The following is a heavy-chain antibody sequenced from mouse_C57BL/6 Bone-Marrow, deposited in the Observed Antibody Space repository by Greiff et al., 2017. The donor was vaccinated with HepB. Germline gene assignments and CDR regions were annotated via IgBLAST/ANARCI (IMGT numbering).Heavy chain of an antibody. V-gene: IGHV1-81*01. D-gene: IGHD1-1*01. Sequence: VQGVESGAELARPGASVKLSCKASGYTFTSYGISWVKQRTGQGLEWIGEIYPRSGNTYYNEKFKGKATLTADKSSSTAYMELRSLTSEDSAVYFCAINYYGSSYLFAYWGQGTLVTVSA. CDR2: IYPRSGNT. CDR1: GYTFTSYG. CDR3: AINYYGSSYLFAY. J-gene: IGHJ3*01.